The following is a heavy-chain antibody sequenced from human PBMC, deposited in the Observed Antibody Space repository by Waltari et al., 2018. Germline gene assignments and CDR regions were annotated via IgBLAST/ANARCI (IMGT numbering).Heavy chain of an antibody. CDR3: ARALQWLDAFDI. Sequence: QVQLVQSGAEVKKPGASVKVSCKASGYTFTSYYMHWVRQAPGQGLEWMGISNPSSGSTNYAHKFQGRFTMTSDTSTSTVYMELSSLRSEDTAVYYCARALQWLDAFDIWGQGTMVTVSS. CDR2: SNPSSGST. D-gene: IGHD6-19*01. J-gene: IGHJ3*02. CDR1: GYTFTSYY. V-gene: IGHV1-46*01.